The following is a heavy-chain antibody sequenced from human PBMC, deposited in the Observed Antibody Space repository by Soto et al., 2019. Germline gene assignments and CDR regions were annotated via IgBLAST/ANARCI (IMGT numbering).Heavy chain of an antibody. Sequence: GGSLRLSCSASGFTFSSYAMHWVRQAPGKGLEYVSAISSNGGSTYYADSVKGRFTISRDNSKNTPYLQMSSLRAEDTAVYYCVKDLVDTAMVRPFLNYWGQGILVTVSS. D-gene: IGHD5-18*01. CDR3: VKDLVDTAMVRPFLNY. J-gene: IGHJ4*02. CDR2: ISSNGGST. V-gene: IGHV3-64D*06. CDR1: GFTFSSYA.